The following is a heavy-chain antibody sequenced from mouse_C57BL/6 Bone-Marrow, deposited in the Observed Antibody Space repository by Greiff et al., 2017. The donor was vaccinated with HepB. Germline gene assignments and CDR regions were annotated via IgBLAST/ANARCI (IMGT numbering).Heavy chain of an antibody. CDR3: TVPPYYYAMDY. CDR2: IDPETGGT. CDR1: GYTFTDYE. V-gene: IGHV1-15*01. J-gene: IGHJ4*01. Sequence: VQLQQSGAELVRPGASVTLSCKASGYTFTDYEMHWVKQTPVHGLEWIGAIDPETGGTAYNQKFKGKAILTADKSSSTTYMELRSLTSDDSAVYYCTVPPYYYAMDYWGQGTSVTVSS. D-gene: IGHD2-14*01.